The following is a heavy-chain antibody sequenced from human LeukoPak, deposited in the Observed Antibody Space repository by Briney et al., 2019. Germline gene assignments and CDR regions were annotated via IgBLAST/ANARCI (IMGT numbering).Heavy chain of an antibody. CDR3: ARSRDGYNFFDY. CDR2: INSDGSST. Sequence: GGSLILSCAASGFTFSSYWMHWVRQAPGKGLVWVSRINSDGSSTSYADSVKGRFTISRDNAKNTLYLQMNSLRAEDTAVYYCARSRDGYNFFDYWGQGTLVTVSS. D-gene: IGHD5-24*01. J-gene: IGHJ4*02. V-gene: IGHV3-74*01. CDR1: GFTFSSYW.